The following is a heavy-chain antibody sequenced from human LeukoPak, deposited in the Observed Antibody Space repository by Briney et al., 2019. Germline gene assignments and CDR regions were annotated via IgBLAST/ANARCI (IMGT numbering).Heavy chain of an antibody. CDR1: GFTFSSYA. Sequence: PTGGSLRLSCAASGFTFSSYAMNWVRQAPGKGLEWVSYISSSSSTIYYADSVKGRFTISRDNAKNSLYLQMNSLRAEDTAVYYCARLPTYYYYGSGSYYRDIWGQGTMVTVSS. CDR3: ARLPTYYYYGSGSYYRDI. D-gene: IGHD3-10*01. V-gene: IGHV3-48*04. J-gene: IGHJ3*02. CDR2: ISSSSSTI.